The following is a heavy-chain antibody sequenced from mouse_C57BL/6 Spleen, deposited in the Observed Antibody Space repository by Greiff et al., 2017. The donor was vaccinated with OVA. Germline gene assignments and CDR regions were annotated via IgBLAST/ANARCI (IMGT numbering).Heavy chain of an antibody. J-gene: IGHJ2*01. CDR2: ISDGGSYT. V-gene: IGHV5-4*03. Sequence: EVKVEESGGGLVKPGGSLKLSCAASGFTFSSYAMSWVRQTPEKRLEWVATISDGGSYTYYPDNVKGRFTISRDNAKNNLYLQMSHLKSEDTAMYYCASFYGYDGYFDYWGQGTTLTVSS. CDR3: ASFYGYDGYFDY. CDR1: GFTFSSYA. D-gene: IGHD2-2*01.